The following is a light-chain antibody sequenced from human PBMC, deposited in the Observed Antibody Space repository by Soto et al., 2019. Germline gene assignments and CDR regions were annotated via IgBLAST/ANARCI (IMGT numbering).Light chain of an antibody. CDR1: QGIRSE. J-gene: IGKJ1*01. V-gene: IGKV1-5*03. Sequence: IQMTQSPSSLSASVGDRVTITCRASQGIRSELGWYQQKPGKAPNLLIYKASTLKSGVPSRFSGSGSGTEFTLTISSLQPDDFATYYCQHYNSYSEAFGQGTKVDIK. CDR3: QHYNSYSEA. CDR2: KAS.